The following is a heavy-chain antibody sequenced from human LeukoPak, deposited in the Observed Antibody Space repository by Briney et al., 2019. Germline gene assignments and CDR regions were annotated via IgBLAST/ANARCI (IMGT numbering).Heavy chain of an antibody. D-gene: IGHD2-15*01. J-gene: IGHJ4*02. Sequence: PGGSLRLSCAASGLTFKNFAMSWVRQAPGKGLEWVSIIYSGGSTYYAEYVKGRFTISRDNSKNTLYLQMNSLRAEDTAVYYCARVLRGSGSCFDYWGQGTLVTVSS. V-gene: IGHV3-66*01. CDR2: IYSGGST. CDR3: ARVLRGSGSCFDY. CDR1: GLTFKNFA.